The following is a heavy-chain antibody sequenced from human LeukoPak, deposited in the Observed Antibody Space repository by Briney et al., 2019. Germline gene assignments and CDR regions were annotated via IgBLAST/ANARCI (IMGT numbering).Heavy chain of an antibody. V-gene: IGHV3-33*01. Sequence: PGGSLRLSCAASGYTFSRYGMHWVRQAPGKGLEWVAVIWYDGTNKYYADSVRGRFTISRDNSKHTLYLQLSSLRAEDTAVYYCARVGAVGCSSTSCPSDYWGQGTLVTVSS. D-gene: IGHD2-2*01. J-gene: IGHJ4*02. CDR3: ARVGAVGCSSTSCPSDY. CDR1: GYTFSRYG. CDR2: IWYDGTNK.